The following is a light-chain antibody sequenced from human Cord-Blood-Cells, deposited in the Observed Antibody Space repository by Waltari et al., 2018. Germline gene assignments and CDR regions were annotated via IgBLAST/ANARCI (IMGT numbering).Light chain of an antibody. V-gene: IGLV2-11*01. Sequence: QSALTQPRPVSGAPGPSVTISCTGTSSDVGGYNYVSWYQQHPGKAPEPMIYDVSKRPSGVPDRFSGSKSGNTASLTISGLQAEDEADYYCCSYAGSYTWVFGGGTKLTVL. J-gene: IGLJ3*02. CDR2: DVS. CDR1: SSDVGGYNY. CDR3: CSYAGSYTWV.